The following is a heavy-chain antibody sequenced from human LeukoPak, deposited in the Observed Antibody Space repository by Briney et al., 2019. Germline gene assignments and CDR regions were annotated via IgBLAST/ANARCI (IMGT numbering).Heavy chain of an antibody. CDR1: GGSISSGSYY. CDR3: AITYYYDSSGLGDFDY. J-gene: IGHJ4*02. Sequence: SQTLSLTCTVSGGSISSGSYYWRWIRQPAGKGLEWIGRIYTSGSTNYNPSLKSRVTISVDTSKNQFSLKLSSVTAADTAVYYCAITYYYDSSGLGDFDYWGQGTLVTVYS. D-gene: IGHD3-22*01. V-gene: IGHV4-61*02. CDR2: IYTSGST.